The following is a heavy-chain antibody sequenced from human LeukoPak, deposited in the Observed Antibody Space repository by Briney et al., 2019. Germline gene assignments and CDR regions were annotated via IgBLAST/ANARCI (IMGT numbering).Heavy chain of an antibody. CDR2: ISYDGSNK. J-gene: IGHJ4*02. Sequence: GGSLRLSCAASGFTFSSYAMHWVRQAPGKGLEWVAVISYDGSNKYYADSVKGRFTISRDNSKNTLYLQMNSLRAEDTAVYYCAREGGGSSFDYWGQGTLVTVSS. CDR1: GFTFSSYA. D-gene: IGHD2-15*01. CDR3: AREGGGSSFDY. V-gene: IGHV3-30-3*01.